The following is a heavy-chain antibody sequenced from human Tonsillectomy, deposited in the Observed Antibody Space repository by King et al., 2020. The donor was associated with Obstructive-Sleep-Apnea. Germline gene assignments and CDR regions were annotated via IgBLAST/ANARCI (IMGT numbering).Heavy chain of an antibody. CDR1: GFTFSSYG. CDR2: ISYDGSNK. D-gene: IGHD3-9*01. Sequence: VQLVESGGGVVQPGRSLRLSCAASGFTFSSYGMHWVRQAPGTGLEWVAVISYDGSNKYYADSVKGRFTISRDNSKNTLYLQMTSLRAADTAVYYCAKDLWYDILTGYYRTFDYWGQGTLVTVSS. V-gene: IGHV3-30*18. CDR3: AKDLWYDILTGYYRTFDY. J-gene: IGHJ4*02.